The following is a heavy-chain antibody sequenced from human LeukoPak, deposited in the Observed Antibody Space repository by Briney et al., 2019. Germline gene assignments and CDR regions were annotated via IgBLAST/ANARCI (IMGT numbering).Heavy chain of an antibody. CDR3: ARVPSRGSPFFDF. CDR1: GGSFFGYY. D-gene: IGHD5-12*01. J-gene: IGHJ4*02. Sequence: SETLSLTCGVYGGSFFGYYWTWIRQPPGKGLEWIGEINHSGSTRYNPSLKSRVTISLDTSKSQFSLKLTPVTAADTAVYFCARVPSRGSPFFDFWGQGTLVTVSS. CDR2: INHSGST. V-gene: IGHV4-34*01.